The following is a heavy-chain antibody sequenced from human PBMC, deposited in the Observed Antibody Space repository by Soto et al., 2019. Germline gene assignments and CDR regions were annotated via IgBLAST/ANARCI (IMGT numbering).Heavy chain of an antibody. Sequence: GGSLRLSCTGSGFTFGNYGTHWVRQAPGKGLEWVASTSYDGNNKYYADSLKGRFTISRDNSKKMVYLQMTSLGPEDTAVYYCAKGGGSARDFDYWGQGALVTVS. CDR3: AKGGGSARDFDY. D-gene: IGHD1-26*01. CDR2: TSYDGNNK. CDR1: GFTFGNYG. V-gene: IGHV3-30*18. J-gene: IGHJ4*02.